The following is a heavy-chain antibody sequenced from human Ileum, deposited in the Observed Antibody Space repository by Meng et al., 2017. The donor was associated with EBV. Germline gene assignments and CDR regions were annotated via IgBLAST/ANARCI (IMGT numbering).Heavy chain of an antibody. CDR2: ISGYNGNT. J-gene: IGHJ4*02. CDR1: GYSSTHHG. CDR3: ARDPSNTSGWYAYSDH. D-gene: IGHD6-19*01. Sequence: QVQLVQSGVEVQKPGASVKVSCKASGYSSTHHGITWVRQAPGQGLEWMGWISGYNGNTHYAQKLQGRVTMTTDTSTSTAYMELRSLRSDDTAVYYCARDPSNTSGWYAYSDHWGQGPLVTVYS. V-gene: IGHV1-18*04.